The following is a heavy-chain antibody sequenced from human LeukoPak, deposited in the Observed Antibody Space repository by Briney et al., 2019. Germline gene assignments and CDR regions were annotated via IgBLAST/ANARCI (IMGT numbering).Heavy chain of an antibody. CDR1: GGSISSYY. D-gene: IGHD3-3*01. J-gene: IGHJ4*02. CDR3: ARLTQYDFWGGYPHFDY. Sequence: SETLSLTCTVSGGSISSYYWSWIRQPPGKGLEWIGYIYYSGSTNYNPSLRSRVTISVDTSNNQFSLKLSSVTAADTAVYYCARLTQYDFWGGYPHFDYWGQGTLVTVSS. V-gene: IGHV4-59*08. CDR2: IYYSGST.